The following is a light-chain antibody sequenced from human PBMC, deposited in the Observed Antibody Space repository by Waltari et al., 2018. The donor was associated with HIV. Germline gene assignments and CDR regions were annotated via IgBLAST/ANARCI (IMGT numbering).Light chain of an antibody. J-gene: IGKJ2*01. CDR3: QQYGSSQGYT. Sequence: EIVMTQSPATLSVSPGERATLSCRASQTVSSNLAWYQQKPGQAPRLLIYGASTRATGIPARFGGSGSGTEFTLTISRLEPEDFAVYYCQQYGSSQGYTFGQGTKLEI. CDR2: GAS. CDR1: QTVSSN. V-gene: IGKV3-15*01.